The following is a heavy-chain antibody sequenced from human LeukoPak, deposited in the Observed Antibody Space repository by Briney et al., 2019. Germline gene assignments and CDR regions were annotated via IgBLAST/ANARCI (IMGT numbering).Heavy chain of an antibody. Sequence: PSETLSLTCTVSGGSISSSSYYWGWIRQPPGKGLEWIGSIYYSGSTYYNPSLKSRVTISVDTSKNQFSLKLSSVTAADTAVYYCARTYYYDSSGYYSPLYWGQGTLVTVSS. J-gene: IGHJ4*02. CDR2: IYYSGST. CDR1: GGSISSSSYY. CDR3: ARTYYYDSSGYYSPLY. D-gene: IGHD3-22*01. V-gene: IGHV4-39*01.